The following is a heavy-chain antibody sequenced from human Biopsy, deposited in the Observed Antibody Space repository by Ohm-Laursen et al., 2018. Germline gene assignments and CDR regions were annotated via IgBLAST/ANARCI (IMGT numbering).Heavy chain of an antibody. CDR1: GYTFSNYG. Sequence: GASVKVSCKTSGYTFSNYGINWVRQAPGQGLEWMGWISAYNGNTYSAQKVQGRVSMTTDTSTTTAYMELSNLKSEDTAVYYCATPFQYYDSWGGYPPFDHWGQGTLVTVSS. D-gene: IGHD3-3*01. J-gene: IGHJ4*02. CDR3: ATPFQYYDSWGGYPPFDH. V-gene: IGHV1-18*01. CDR2: ISAYNGNT.